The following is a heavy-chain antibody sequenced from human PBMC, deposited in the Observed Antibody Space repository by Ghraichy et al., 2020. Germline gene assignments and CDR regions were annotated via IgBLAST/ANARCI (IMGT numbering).Heavy chain of an antibody. CDR1: GGSFSGYY. CDR3: ARGGRAARRTYYFDY. J-gene: IGHJ4*02. Sequence: SQTLSLTCAVYGGSFSGYYWSWIRQPPGKGLEWIGEINHSGSTNYNPSLKSRVTISVDTSKNQFSLKLSSVTAADTAVYYCARGGRAARRTYYFDYWGQGTLVNVSS. CDR2: INHSGST. D-gene: IGHD6-6*01. V-gene: IGHV4-34*01.